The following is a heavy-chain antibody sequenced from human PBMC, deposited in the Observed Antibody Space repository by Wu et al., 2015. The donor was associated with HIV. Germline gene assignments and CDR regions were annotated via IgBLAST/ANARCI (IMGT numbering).Heavy chain of an antibody. CDR1: GGSISTYF. J-gene: IGHJ3*02. V-gene: IGHV4-59*01. D-gene: IGHD2-2*01. Sequence: VQLQESGPGLVKPSETLSLTCTVSGGSISTYFWSWIRQPPGNGTGVDWSISLTVGTPTTTPPSKSRVTISVDTSKKQFSLKLSSVTAADTAVYYCARDSTSVAFDIWGQGTMVTVSS. CDR2: SLTVGTP. CDR3: ARDSTSVAFDI.